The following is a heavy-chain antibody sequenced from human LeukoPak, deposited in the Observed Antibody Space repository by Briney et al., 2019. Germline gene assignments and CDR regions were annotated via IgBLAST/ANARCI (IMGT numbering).Heavy chain of an antibody. CDR3: ARIYH. J-gene: IGHJ4*02. CDR1: GFRFSSYG. D-gene: IGHD2/OR15-2a*01. Sequence: GRSLRLSCTASGFRFSSYGIHWVRQTPGKGLEWVSVIYSDGSTYYADSVKGRFTISRDNSKNTVFLQMNSLRAEDTAVYYCARIYHWGQGTLVTVSS. CDR2: IYSDGST. V-gene: IGHV3-NL1*01.